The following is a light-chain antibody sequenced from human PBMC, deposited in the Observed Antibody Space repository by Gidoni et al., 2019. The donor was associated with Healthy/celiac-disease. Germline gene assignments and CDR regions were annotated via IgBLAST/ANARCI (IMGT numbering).Light chain of an antibody. V-gene: IGLV2-14*01. J-gene: IGLJ3*02. CDR1: SSDVGGYNY. Sequence: QSALTQPASVSGSPGQSITISCPGPSSDVGGYNYVSWYQQHPGKAPKLMIYEVNNRPSGVSNRFSGSKSGNTASLTISGLQAEDEADYYCSSYTSSSTLVFGGGTKLTVL. CDR2: EVN. CDR3: SSYTSSSTLV.